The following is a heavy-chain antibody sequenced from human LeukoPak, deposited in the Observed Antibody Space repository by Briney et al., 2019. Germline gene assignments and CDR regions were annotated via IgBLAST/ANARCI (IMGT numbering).Heavy chain of an antibody. CDR3: AKSYSAYAGGIDY. J-gene: IGHJ4*02. V-gene: IGHV4-39*07. D-gene: IGHD5-12*01. CDR1: GGSISRSTYY. Sequence: PSETLSLTCTVSGGSISRSTYYWGWIRQPPGKGLEWIGSIYYSGSTYYNPSLKSRVTILVDTSKNQFSLKLSSVTAADTAVYYCAKSYSAYAGGIDYGAREPLVTVSS. CDR2: IYYSGST.